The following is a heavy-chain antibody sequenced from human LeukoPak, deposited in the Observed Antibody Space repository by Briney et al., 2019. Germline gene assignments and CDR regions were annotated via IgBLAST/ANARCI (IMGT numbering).Heavy chain of an antibody. J-gene: IGHJ5*02. V-gene: IGHV3-30*02. Sequence: PGGSLRLSCAASGFTFSSYGMHWVRQAPGKGLEWVAFIRYDGSNKYYADSVKGRFTISRDNSKNTLYLQMNSLRAEDTAVYYCAKDNGDYVRSWFDPWGQGTLVTVSS. CDR3: AKDNGDYVRSWFDP. CDR2: IRYDGSNK. D-gene: IGHD4-17*01. CDR1: GFTFSSYG.